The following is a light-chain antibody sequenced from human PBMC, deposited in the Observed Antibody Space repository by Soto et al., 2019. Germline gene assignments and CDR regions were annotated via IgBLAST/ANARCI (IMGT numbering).Light chain of an antibody. J-gene: IGLJ2*01. V-gene: IGLV2-11*01. CDR1: SSDVGGYKY. Sequence: ALTQPRSVSGSPGQSVTISCTGTSSDVGGYKYVSWYQQHPGKAPKFMIYDVSKRPSGVPDRFSGSKSGNTASLTISGLQAEDEADYYCSSYAGSYTAIFGGGTKLTVL. CDR3: SSYAGSYTAI. CDR2: DVS.